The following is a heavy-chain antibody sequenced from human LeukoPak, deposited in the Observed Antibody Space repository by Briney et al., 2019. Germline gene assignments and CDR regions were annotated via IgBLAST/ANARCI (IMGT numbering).Heavy chain of an antibody. D-gene: IGHD2-21*02. CDR1: GGSFSGYY. J-gene: IGHJ4*02. CDR2: INHSGST. CDR3: ARDPSHYCGGVCLVDY. V-gene: IGHV4-34*01. Sequence: SETLSLTCAVYGGSFSGYYWSWIRQPPGKGLEWIGEINHSGSTNYNPSLKSRVTISVDTSKNQFSLKLGSVTAADTAVYYCARDPSHYCGGVCLVDYWGQGTLVTVSS.